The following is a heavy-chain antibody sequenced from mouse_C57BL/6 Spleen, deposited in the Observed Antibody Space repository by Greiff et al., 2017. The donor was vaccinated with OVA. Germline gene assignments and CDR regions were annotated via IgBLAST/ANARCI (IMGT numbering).Heavy chain of an antibody. CDR1: GFSLSTSGMG. CDR3: ARSPFYCGNYGEGMDY. Sequence: QVTLKVSGPGILQSSQTLSLTCSFSGFSLSTSGMGVSWIRQPSGKGLVWLAHIYWDDDKCYNPFLKSRLTIFKDTSRNHVFLQIISVDTADAASYYCARSPFYCGNYGEGMDYWGQGTSVTVSS. CDR2: IYWDDDK. J-gene: IGHJ4*01. V-gene: IGHV8-12*01. D-gene: IGHD2-1*01.